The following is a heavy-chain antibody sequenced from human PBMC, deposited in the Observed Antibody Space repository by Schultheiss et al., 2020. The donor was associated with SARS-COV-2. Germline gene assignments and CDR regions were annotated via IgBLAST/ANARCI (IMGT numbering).Heavy chain of an antibody. CDR3: AKELPYSSGWYYFDY. CDR2: ISYDGSNK. J-gene: IGHJ4*02. CDR1: GFTFSSYA. V-gene: IGHV3-30*04. Sequence: GGSLRLSCAASGFTFSSYAMHWVRQAPGKGLEWVAVISYDGSNKYYADSVKGRFTISRDNAKNTLYLQMNSLRAEDTAVYYCAKELPYSSGWYYFDYWGQGTLVTVSS. D-gene: IGHD6-19*01.